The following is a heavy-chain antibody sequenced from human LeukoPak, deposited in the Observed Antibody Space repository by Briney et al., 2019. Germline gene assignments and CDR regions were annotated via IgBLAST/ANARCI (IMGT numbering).Heavy chain of an antibody. CDR1: GFTFSTYW. CDR3: ARALGDI. J-gene: IGHJ4*02. Sequence: GGSLRLSCAASGFTFSTYWMHWVRQAPGKGAVWVSRISGDGSSTAYGDSVNGRFTISRDTAKNTLYLQMNGLRDEDTAVYYCARALGDIRGQGTLVTVSS. CDR2: ISGDGSST. V-gene: IGHV3-74*01.